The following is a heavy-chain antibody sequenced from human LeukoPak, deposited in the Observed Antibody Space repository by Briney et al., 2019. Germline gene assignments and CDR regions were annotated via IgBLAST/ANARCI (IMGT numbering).Heavy chain of an antibody. V-gene: IGHV4-59*01. CDR1: GGSISSYY. J-gene: IGHJ6*04. CDR3: ARAQVVLYTDDYGDYRNYYGMDV. Sequence: SETLSLTRTVSGGSISSYYWSWIRQPPAKGLEWIGYIYYSGSTNYNPPLKSRVTISVDTSKNQFSLKLSSVTAADTAVYYCARAQVVLYTDDYGDYRNYYGMDVWGKGTTVTVSS. CDR2: IYYSGST. D-gene: IGHD4-17*01.